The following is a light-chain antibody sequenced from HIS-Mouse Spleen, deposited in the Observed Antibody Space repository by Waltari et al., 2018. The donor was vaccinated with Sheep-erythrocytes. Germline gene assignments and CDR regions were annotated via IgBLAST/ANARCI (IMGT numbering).Light chain of an antibody. V-gene: IGLV2-23*01. CDR2: EGS. CDR1: SSDVGSYNL. Sequence: QSALTQPASVSGSPGQSITISCTGPSSDVGSYNLVSWYQQHLGKAPKLMIYEGSKRPSGVSNRFSGSKSGNTASLTISGLQAEDEADYYCCSYAGSSTLVFGGGTKLTVL. J-gene: IGLJ2*01. CDR3: CSYAGSSTLV.